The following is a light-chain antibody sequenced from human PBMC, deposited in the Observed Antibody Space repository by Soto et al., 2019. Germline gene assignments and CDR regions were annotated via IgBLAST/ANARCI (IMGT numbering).Light chain of an antibody. CDR3: MQALQTPIT. CDR2: LGS. J-gene: IGKJ5*01. CDR1: QSLLHSNGYNY. Sequence: DIVMTQSPLSLPVTPGEPASISCRSSQSLLHSNGYNYLDWYLQKPGQSPQLLIYLGSNRASGVPDRFSGSGSGTDFTLKIRRVEAEDVGVYYCMQALQTPITFGQGKRLAIK. V-gene: IGKV2-28*01.